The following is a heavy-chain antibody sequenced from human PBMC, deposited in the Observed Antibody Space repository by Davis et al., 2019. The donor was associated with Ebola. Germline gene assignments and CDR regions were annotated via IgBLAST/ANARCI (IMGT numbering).Heavy chain of an antibody. CDR1: GDSISSNIPA. J-gene: IGHJ6*04. CDR2: TYYNSNWYS. V-gene: IGHV6-1*01. D-gene: IGHD3-10*01. Sequence: HSQTLSLTCAISGDSISSNIPAWTWIRQSPSRGLEWLGRTYYNSNWYSDYAASVKSRISINPDTSKNQFSLQLNSVTPEDTALYYCVRGWFRAGMDVWGEGTTVTVSS. CDR3: VRGWFRAGMDV.